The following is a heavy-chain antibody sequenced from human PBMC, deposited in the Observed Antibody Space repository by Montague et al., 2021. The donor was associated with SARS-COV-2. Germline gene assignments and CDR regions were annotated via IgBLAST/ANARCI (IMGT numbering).Heavy chain of an antibody. Sequence: SETLSLTCTVAFGSISTYYWSWIRRPPGKGLEWIGFIFYNGSTNYNPSLKSRVSISLDTSKNQFSLKLSSVTAADTAVYYCARQDAWGYCGDDCYRGWFDSWGQGTLVTVSS. J-gene: IGHJ5*01. CDR2: IFYNGST. V-gene: IGHV4-59*08. D-gene: IGHD2-21*02. CDR1: FGSISTYY. CDR3: ARQDAWGYCGDDCYRGWFDS.